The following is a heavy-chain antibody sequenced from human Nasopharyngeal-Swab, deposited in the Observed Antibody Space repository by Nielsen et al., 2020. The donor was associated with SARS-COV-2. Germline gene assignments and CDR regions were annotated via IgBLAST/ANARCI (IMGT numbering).Heavy chain of an antibody. V-gene: IGHV3-7*01. Sequence: GESLKISCAASGFTSSSYWMSWVRQAPGKGLEWVANIKQDGSEKYYVDSVKGRFTISRDNAKNSLYLQMNSLRAEDTAVYYCARGSGGNSFRWVLGKTPAYYFDYWGQGTLVTVSS. CDR1: GFTSSSYW. D-gene: IGHD4-23*01. CDR3: ARGSGGNSFRWVLGKTPAYYFDY. CDR2: IKQDGSEK. J-gene: IGHJ4*02.